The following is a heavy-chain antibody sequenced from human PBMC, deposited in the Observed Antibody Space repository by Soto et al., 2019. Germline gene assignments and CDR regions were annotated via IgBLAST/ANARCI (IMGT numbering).Heavy chain of an antibody. Sequence: QVQLVQSGAEVKKPGASVKVSCKASVFSVDTTYCIHWVRRAPGQGLEWMGSINPNNGDTNYAQEFQGRVTMNRDTSISTAYMGVSSLTSDDTAVYYCGSPRSGSSPDVGSWGQGTVVTVSS. V-gene: IGHV1-2*02. D-gene: IGHD3-22*01. J-gene: IGHJ5*01. CDR3: GSPRSGSSPDVGS. CDR1: VFSVDTTYC. CDR2: INPNNGDT.